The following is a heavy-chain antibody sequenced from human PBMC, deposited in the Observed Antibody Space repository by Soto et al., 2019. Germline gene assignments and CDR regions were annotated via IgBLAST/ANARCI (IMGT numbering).Heavy chain of an antibody. Sequence: SETLSLTCTVSGGSISNYYWSWIRQPPGKGLEWIGYIYYSGSTNYNPSLKSRVTISVDTSKNQFSLKLNSVTAADTAVYYCARDRLGFVYWGQGTLVTVSS. CDR3: ARDRLGFVY. CDR2: IYYSGST. V-gene: IGHV4-59*01. J-gene: IGHJ4*02. D-gene: IGHD3-10*01. CDR1: GGSISNYY.